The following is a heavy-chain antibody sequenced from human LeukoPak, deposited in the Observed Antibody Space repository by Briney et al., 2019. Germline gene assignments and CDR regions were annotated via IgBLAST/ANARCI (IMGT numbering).Heavy chain of an antibody. D-gene: IGHD3-22*01. Sequence: SVKVSCKASGGTFSSYAISWVRQAPGQGLEWMGGIIPILGTANYAQTFQGRVTITTDESTSTAYMELSSLRSEDTAVYYCAREYYYDSSANDAFDIWGQGTMVTVSS. J-gene: IGHJ3*02. V-gene: IGHV1-69*05. CDR2: IIPILGTA. CDR3: AREYYYDSSANDAFDI. CDR1: GGTFSSYA.